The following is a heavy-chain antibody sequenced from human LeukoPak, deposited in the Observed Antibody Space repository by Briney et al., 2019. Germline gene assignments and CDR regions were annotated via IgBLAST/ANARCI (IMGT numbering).Heavy chain of an antibody. J-gene: IGHJ5*02. V-gene: IGHV4-34*01. Sequence: SETLSLTCAVYGGSFSGYYWSWIRQPPGKGLEWIGEINHSGSTNYNPSLKSRVTISVATSKNQFSLKLSSVTAADTAVYYCARDKRLLVRWGFDPWGQGTLVTVSS. CDR3: ARDKRLLVRWGFDP. CDR1: GGSFSGYY. D-gene: IGHD3-10*01. CDR2: INHSGST.